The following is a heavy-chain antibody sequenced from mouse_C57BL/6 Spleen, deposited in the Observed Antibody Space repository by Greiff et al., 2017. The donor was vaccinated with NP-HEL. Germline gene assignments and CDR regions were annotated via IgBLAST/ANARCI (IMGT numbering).Heavy chain of an antibody. CDR1: GYAFSSSW. CDR3: ARIYYGNYPYYYAMDY. Sequence: QVQLQQSGPELVKPGASVKISCKASGYAFSSSWMNWVKQRPGKGLEWIGRIYPGDGDTNYNGKFKGKATLTADKSSSTAYMQLSSLTSEDSAVYFWARIYYGNYPYYYAMDYWGQGTSVTVSS. D-gene: IGHD2-1*01. V-gene: IGHV1-82*01. J-gene: IGHJ4*01. CDR2: IYPGDGDT.